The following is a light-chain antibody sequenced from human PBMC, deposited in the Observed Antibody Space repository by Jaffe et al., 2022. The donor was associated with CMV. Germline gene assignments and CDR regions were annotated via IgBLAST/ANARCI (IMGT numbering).Light chain of an antibody. CDR3: QQYNDYFT. J-gene: IGKJ3*01. CDR1: QSISNW. CDR2: KAS. Sequence: DTQMTQSPSTLSASVGDRVTITCRASQSISNWLAWYQQKPGKAPTLLIYKASTLESGVPSRFSGSGSEIEFTLTISSLQPEDFGTYYCQQYNDYFTFGPGTKVDVK. V-gene: IGKV1-5*03.